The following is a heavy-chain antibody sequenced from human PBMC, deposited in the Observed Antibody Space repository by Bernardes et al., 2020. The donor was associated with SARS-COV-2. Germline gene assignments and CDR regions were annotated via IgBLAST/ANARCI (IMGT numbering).Heavy chain of an antibody. V-gene: IGHV3-73*01. Sequence: GYLRLSCAGSGFTFSGAAIDWVRQAAGKGLEWVSRIRTEPNNYTAVYAASVKGRFTISRDDSKNTAYLQMNSLKTEDTAVYYCTRQARVALAWAMDVWGQGITVTVSS. CDR3: TRQARVALAWAMDV. CDR2: IRTEPNNYTA. D-gene: IGHD2-15*01. CDR1: GFTFSGAA. J-gene: IGHJ6*02.